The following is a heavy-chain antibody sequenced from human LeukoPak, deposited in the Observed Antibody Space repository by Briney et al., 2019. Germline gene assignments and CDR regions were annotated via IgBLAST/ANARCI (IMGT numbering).Heavy chain of an antibody. CDR3: AKEGHYYMDV. J-gene: IGHJ6*03. Sequence: RGSLRLSCAASGFTFSNYGLSWVRQATGKGSEWLAVISGSGGSIYYADSVKGRFTISRDNSKNTLYLQMNSLRAEDTAVYYCAKEGHYYMDVWGKGTTVTVSS. V-gene: IGHV3-23*01. CDR1: GFTFSNYG. CDR2: ISGSGGSI.